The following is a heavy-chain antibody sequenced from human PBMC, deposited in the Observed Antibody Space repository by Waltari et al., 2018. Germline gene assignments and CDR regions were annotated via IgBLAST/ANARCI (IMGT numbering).Heavy chain of an antibody. D-gene: IGHD3-22*01. V-gene: IGHV1-46*01. CDR3: AREPPTYYYDSSGFSFDY. J-gene: IGHJ4*02. CDR2: INPSGGST. CDR1: GYTFTSYY. Sequence: SGYTFTSYYMHWVRQAPGQGLEWMGIINPSGGSTSYAQKFQGRVTMTRDTSTSTVYMELSSLRSEDTAVYYCAREPPTYYYDSSGFSFDYWGQGTLVTVAS.